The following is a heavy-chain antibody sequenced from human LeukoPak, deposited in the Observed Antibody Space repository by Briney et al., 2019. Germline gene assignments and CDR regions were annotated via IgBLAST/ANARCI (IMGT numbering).Heavy chain of an antibody. J-gene: IGHJ4*02. CDR2: MYDSGST. Sequence: PSETLSLTCTVSGGSISSYYWSWIRQPPGKGLEWIGYMYDSGSTHYNPSLKSRVTISLDASKNQLSLKLTSVTAADTAVYYCAREGARIAAAGPFDYWGQGTLVSVSS. CDR3: AREGARIAAAGPFDY. V-gene: IGHV4-59*06. CDR1: GGSISSYY. D-gene: IGHD6-13*01.